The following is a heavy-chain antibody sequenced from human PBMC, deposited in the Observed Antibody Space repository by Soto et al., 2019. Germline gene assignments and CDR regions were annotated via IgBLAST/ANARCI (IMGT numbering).Heavy chain of an antibody. J-gene: IGHJ3*02. D-gene: IGHD6-13*01. CDR1: GGTFSSYT. CDR2: IIPILGIA. CDR3: ARDLYSTSWYVRAFDM. Sequence: SVKVSCKASGGTFSSYTISWVRQAPGQGLEWMGRIIPILGIANYAQKLQGRVTMTRDTSTSTVFLELSSLRSGDTAVYFCARDLYSTSWYVRAFDMWGQGTMVTVSS. V-gene: IGHV1-69*04.